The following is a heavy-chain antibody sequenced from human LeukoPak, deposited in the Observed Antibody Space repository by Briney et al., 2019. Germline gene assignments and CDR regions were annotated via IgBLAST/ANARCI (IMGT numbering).Heavy chain of an antibody. Sequence: GGSLRLSCAASGFTFSNYWMTWVRQAPGKGLEWVANINRDGSERYYVDSVKGRFTITRDDAKSSLYLQMNSLRAEDTAVYYCARRNAMDVWGQGTTVIVFS. CDR2: INRDGSER. CDR3: ARRNAMDV. J-gene: IGHJ6*02. CDR1: GFTFSNYW. V-gene: IGHV3-7*03.